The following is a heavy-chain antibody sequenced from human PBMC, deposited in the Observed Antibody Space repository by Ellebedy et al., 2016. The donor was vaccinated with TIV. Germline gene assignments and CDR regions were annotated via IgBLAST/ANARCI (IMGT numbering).Heavy chain of an antibody. Sequence: SVKVSXKASRGTFSSYAISWVRQAPGQGLEWMGGIIPIFGTANYAQKFQGRVTITADESTSTAYMELSSLRSEDTAVYYCARDRGLGSRRGFDYWGQGTLVTVSS. V-gene: IGHV1-69*13. J-gene: IGHJ4*02. CDR2: IIPIFGTA. CDR3: ARDRGLGSRRGFDY. CDR1: RGTFSSYA. D-gene: IGHD1-26*01.